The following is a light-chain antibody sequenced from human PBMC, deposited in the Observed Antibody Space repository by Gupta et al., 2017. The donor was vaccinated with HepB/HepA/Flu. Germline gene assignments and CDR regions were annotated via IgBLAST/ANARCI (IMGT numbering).Light chain of an antibody. CDR2: AAS. J-gene: IGKJ4*01. Sequence: DIQMTQSPSSLSASVGDRVTITCRASQSISSYLNWYQQKPGKAPNLLIYAASSVQSGVPSRFSGSGSGTDFALTISRLQPEDFATYYCQQSDNDPLTFGGGTKMEIK. V-gene: IGKV1-39*01. CDR3: QQSDNDPLT. CDR1: QSISSY.